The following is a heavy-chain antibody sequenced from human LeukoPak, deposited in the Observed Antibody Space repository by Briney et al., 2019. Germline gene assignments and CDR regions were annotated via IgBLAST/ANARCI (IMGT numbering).Heavy chain of an antibody. Sequence: GGSLRLSCAASGFTFSSYWMHWVRQAPGKGLVWVSRINSDGSTTSYADYVKGRFTISRDNAENTLYLQMNSLRVEDTAVYRCARVRSGGTYYDYWGQGTLVTVSS. CDR1: GFTFSSYW. CDR3: ARVRSGGTYYDY. CDR2: INSDGSTT. D-gene: IGHD2-15*01. V-gene: IGHV3-74*01. J-gene: IGHJ4*02.